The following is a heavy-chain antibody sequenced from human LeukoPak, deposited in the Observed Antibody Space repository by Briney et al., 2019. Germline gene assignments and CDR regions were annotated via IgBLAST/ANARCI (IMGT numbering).Heavy chain of an antibody. CDR1: GGSISSYY. CDR2: IYTSGST. D-gene: IGHD6-6*01. J-gene: IGHJ4*02. Sequence: PSETLSLTCTVSGGSISSYYWRWLRQPAGKGLEWIGRIYTSGSTNYNPSLKSRVTMSVDTSKNQFSLKLSSVTAADTAVYYCASSYSSSSGLVFDYWGQGTLVTVSS. V-gene: IGHV4-4*07. CDR3: ASSYSSSSGLVFDY.